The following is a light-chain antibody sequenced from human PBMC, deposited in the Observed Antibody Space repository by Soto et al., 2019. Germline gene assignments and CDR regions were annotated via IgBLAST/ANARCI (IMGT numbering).Light chain of an antibody. J-gene: IGLJ1*01. Sequence: QSVLTQPRSVSGSPGQSVTISCTGTSSDVGGYNFVSWYQQHPGKAPKLMIYDVSRRPSGVPDRFSGSKSGNTASLTISGLQAEDEADYYCYSYAGTYTGYVFGTGTKVTXL. CDR3: YSYAGTYTGYV. V-gene: IGLV2-11*01. CDR2: DVS. CDR1: SSDVGGYNF.